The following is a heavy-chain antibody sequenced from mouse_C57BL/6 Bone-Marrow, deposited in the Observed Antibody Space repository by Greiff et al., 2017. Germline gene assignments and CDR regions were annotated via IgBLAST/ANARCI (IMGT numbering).Heavy chain of an antibody. J-gene: IGHJ4*01. CDR2: IDPSDSYT. CDR1: GYTFTSYW. CDR3: AREKGFYYGYDGYAMDY. D-gene: IGHD2-2*01. Sequence: QVQLQQSGAELVKPGASVKLSCKASGYTFTSYWMQWVKQRPGQGLEWIGEIDPSDSYTNYNQKFKGKATLTVDPSASTAYMQLSSLTSEDSAVYYGAREKGFYYGYDGYAMDYWGQGTSVTVSS. V-gene: IGHV1-50*01.